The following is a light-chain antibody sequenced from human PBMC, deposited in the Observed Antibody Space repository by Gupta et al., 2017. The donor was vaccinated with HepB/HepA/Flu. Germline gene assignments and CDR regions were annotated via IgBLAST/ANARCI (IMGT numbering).Light chain of an antibody. CDR1: QTISSSY. V-gene: IGKV3-20*01. CDR3: HHDGSSPKT. CDR2: RSC. J-gene: IGKJ1*01. Sequence: EIVLTQSPGTLSLAPWESDNLSCRASQTISSSYLAWFQQKPGRAPRLFIYRSCKRESGLADRFSGSGCGTDFTLTISRLDHEDFAVYYCHHDGSSPKTFGQGTKVEI.